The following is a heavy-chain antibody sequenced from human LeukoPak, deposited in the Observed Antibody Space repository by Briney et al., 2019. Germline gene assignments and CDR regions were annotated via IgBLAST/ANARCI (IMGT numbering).Heavy chain of an antibody. CDR3: AREGQLFRGYFDF. CDR1: GGSISSYY. Sequence: SETLSLTCTVSGGSISSYYWSWIRQPPGKGLEWIGYIFHSGSTYYNPSLKSRVTMTVDMSKNQFSLKLSSVTAADTAVYYCAREGQLFRGYFDFWGQGTLVTVSS. D-gene: IGHD6-13*01. CDR2: IFHSGST. J-gene: IGHJ4*02. V-gene: IGHV4-59*04.